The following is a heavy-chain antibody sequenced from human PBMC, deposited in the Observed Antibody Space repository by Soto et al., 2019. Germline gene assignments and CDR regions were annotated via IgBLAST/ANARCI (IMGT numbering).Heavy chain of an antibody. J-gene: IGHJ4*01. D-gene: IGHD2-15*01. CDR2: IYYSGST. V-gene: IGHV4-59*01. CDR1: GAPITIKY. Sequence: HXATLSLTFTVSGAPITIKYWSWIRQAPGKGLEWIGYIYYSGSTTYNPSLKSRVTMSADTSKDQFSLKLNSVTAAHTAVYYCARDAGGPYDQWGPRILVTVSS. CDR3: ARDAGGPYDQ.